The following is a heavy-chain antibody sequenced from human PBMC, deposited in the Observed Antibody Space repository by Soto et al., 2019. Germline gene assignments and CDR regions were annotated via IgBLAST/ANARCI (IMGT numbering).Heavy chain of an antibody. Sequence: QVQLVQSGAEVKKPGSSVKVSCKASGDTFNNYAIGWVRQAPGQGLEWMGAIIPLFGSPNYAQKFQGRLTITADKSTSTAYMELSSLTSEDTAFYFCAGDLAVGHQPVPRWFDPWGQGTLVTVSS. CDR2: IIPLFGSP. CDR1: GDTFNNYA. J-gene: IGHJ5*02. V-gene: IGHV1-69*06. CDR3: AGDLAVGHQPVPRWFDP. D-gene: IGHD1-26*01.